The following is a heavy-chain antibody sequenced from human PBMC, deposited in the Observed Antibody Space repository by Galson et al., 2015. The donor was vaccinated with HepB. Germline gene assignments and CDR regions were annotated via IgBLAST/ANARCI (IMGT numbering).Heavy chain of an antibody. Sequence: LEWVALISYDGSIEYYADSVKGRFTISRDDSKNTLYLHMNSLRGEDTAVYYCAIAVAALLDYWGQGTLVTVSS. D-gene: IGHD2-15*01. J-gene: IGHJ4*02. CDR3: AIAVAALLDY. V-gene: IGHV3-30*03. CDR2: ISYDGSIE.